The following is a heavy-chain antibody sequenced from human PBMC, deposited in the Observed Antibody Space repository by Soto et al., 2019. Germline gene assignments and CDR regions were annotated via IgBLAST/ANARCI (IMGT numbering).Heavy chain of an antibody. CDR3: ARDRDWALDY. V-gene: IGHV1-3*01. Sequence: GASVKVSCKASGYTFTSHAMHWVRQVPGQRLEWMAWIKGDTGNTKYSEKFQDRVTVTRDTSANTGYMELSSLRFEDTAVYYCARDRDWALDYWGHGTPVTVSS. D-gene: IGHD2-21*02. CDR2: IKGDTGNT. CDR1: GYTFTSHA. J-gene: IGHJ4*01.